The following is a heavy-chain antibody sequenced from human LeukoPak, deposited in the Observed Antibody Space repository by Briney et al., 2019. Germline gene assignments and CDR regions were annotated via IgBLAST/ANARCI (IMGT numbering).Heavy chain of an antibody. CDR3: ARGPIQLWIHNAMDV. D-gene: IGHD5-18*01. J-gene: IGHJ6*02. CDR2: IRSKAYRGAT. Sequence: GGSLRLSCTGSGFTFGDHAMSWVRQAPGKGLEWVGFIRSKAYRGATEYAASVKGRFTISRDDSASIAYLQMNSLRTEDTAVYYCARGPIQLWIHNAMDVWGQGTTVTVSS. CDR1: GFTFGDHA. V-gene: IGHV3-49*04.